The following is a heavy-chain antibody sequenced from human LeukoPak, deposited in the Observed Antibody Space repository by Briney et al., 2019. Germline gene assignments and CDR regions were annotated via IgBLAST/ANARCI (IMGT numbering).Heavy chain of an antibody. CDR2: IYYSGST. CDR1: GRSISSSSYY. D-gene: IGHD6-13*01. Sequence: PSETLSLTCTVSGRSISSSSYYWGWIRQPPGKGLEWIGSIYYSGSTYYNPSLKSRVTISVDTSKNQFSLKLSSVTAADTAVYYCARRAAAGTVYYYYYMDVWGKGTTVTISS. CDR3: ARRAAAGTVYYYYYMDV. J-gene: IGHJ6*03. V-gene: IGHV4-39*01.